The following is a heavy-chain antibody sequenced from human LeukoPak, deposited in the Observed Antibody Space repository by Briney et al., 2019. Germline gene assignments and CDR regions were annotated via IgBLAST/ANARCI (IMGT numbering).Heavy chain of an antibody. V-gene: IGHV3-15*01. Sequence: PGGSLRLSCAASGFTFSNAWMSWVRQAPGKGLEWVGRIKSKTDGGTTDYAAPVKGRFTISRDDSKNTLYLQMNSLKTEDTAVYYCTTDLFTAGHLPYYYGSGSYSDYWGQGTLVTVSS. CDR2: IKSKTDGGTT. J-gene: IGHJ4*02. CDR1: GFTFSNAW. CDR3: TTDLFTAGHLPYYYGSGSYSDY. D-gene: IGHD3-10*01.